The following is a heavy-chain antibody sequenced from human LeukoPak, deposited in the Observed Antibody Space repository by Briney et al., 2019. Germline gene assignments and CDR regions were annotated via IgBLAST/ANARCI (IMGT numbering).Heavy chain of an antibody. Sequence: SETLSLTCAVSGYSISSGYYWGWTRQPPGKGLEWIVSIFYSGSAYYNPSLKSRVTISLDTSKNQFSLKLRSVTATDTAVYYCASINWSRSYFDYWGQGTLVTVSS. J-gene: IGHJ4*02. CDR3: ASINWSRSYFDY. CDR2: IFYSGSA. CDR1: GYSISSGYY. D-gene: IGHD1-1*01. V-gene: IGHV4-38-2*01.